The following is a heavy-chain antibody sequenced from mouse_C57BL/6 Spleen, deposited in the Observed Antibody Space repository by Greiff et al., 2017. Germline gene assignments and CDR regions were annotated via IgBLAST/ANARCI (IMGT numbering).Heavy chain of an antibody. CDR2: FYPGSGSI. J-gene: IGHJ2*01. V-gene: IGHV1-62-2*01. CDR3: ARHEEDSYYGSSLDY. Sequence: QVQLKESGAELVKPGASVKLSCKASGYTFTEYTIHWVKQRSGQGLEWIGWFYPGSGSIKYNEKFKDKATLTADKSSSTVYMELSRLTSEYSAVYFCARHEEDSYYGSSLDYWGQGTTLTVSS. CDR1: GYTFTEYT. D-gene: IGHD1-1*01.